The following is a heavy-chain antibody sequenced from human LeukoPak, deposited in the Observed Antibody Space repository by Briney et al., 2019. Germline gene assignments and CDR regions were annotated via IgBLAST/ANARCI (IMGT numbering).Heavy chain of an antibody. Sequence: SETLSLTCTVSGGSISSYYWSWIRQPPGKGLVWIGHIYYSGSTNYNPSLKSRVTISVDTSKNQFSLKLSSVTAADTAVYYCARVDSGAYRGFDYWGQGALVTVSS. V-gene: IGHV4-59*01. D-gene: IGHD3-22*01. J-gene: IGHJ4*02. CDR1: GGSISSYY. CDR3: ARVDSGAYRGFDY. CDR2: IYYSGST.